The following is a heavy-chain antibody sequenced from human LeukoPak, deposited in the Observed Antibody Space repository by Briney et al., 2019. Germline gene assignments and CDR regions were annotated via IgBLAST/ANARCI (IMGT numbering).Heavy chain of an antibody. V-gene: IGHV3-11*01. CDR2: ISSSGSTI. CDR3: ARDELGYCSGGSCSGDYYYYYMDV. J-gene: IGHJ6*03. CDR1: GFTFSDYY. D-gene: IGHD2-15*01. Sequence: GGSLRLSCAASGFTFSDYYMSWIRQAPGKGLEWVSYISSSGSTIYYADSVKGRFTISRDNAKNSLYLQMNSLRAEDTAVYYCARDELGYCSGGSCSGDYYYYYMDVWGKGTTVAISS.